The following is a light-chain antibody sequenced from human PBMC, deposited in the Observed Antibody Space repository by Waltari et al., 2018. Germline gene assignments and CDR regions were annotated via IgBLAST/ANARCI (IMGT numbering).Light chain of an antibody. CDR3: QQLNSYQWT. V-gene: IGKV1-9*01. Sequence: IQLTQSPSSLSASVGDRVTITCRASQCISNYLAWYQQKPGKAPNLLIYAASTWQSGVPSRFSCRGSGTDFTLTVSSLQPDDFATYYCQQLNSYQWTFGQGTKVEIK. J-gene: IGKJ1*01. CDR2: AAS. CDR1: QCISNY.